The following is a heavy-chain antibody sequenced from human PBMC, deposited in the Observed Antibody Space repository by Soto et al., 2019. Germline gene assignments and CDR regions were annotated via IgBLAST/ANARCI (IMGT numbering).Heavy chain of an antibody. Sequence: SETLSLTCTVSGGSISSYYWSWIRQPPGKGLEWIGYIYYSGSTNYNPSLKSRVTISVDTSKNQFSLKLSSVTAADTAVYYCAALIVYDFAYYFDYWGQGTLVTVSS. CDR1: GGSISSYY. V-gene: IGHV4-59*01. J-gene: IGHJ4*02. CDR2: IYYSGST. CDR3: AALIVYDFAYYFDY. D-gene: IGHD2-8*01.